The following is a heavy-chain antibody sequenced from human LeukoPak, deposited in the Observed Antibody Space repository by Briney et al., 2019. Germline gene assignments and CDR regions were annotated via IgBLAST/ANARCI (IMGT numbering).Heavy chain of an antibody. V-gene: IGHV1-46*01. J-gene: IGHJ4*02. CDR2: INPSGGST. CDR1: GYTFTGYY. Sequence: EASAKVSCKTSGYTFTGYYMHWVRQAPGQGLEWMGIINPSGGSTSYAQQFQGRVTMTRDTSTSTVYMELSSLRSEDTAVYYCALLTSSGSSSPFDYWGQGTLVTVSS. CDR3: ALLTSSGSSSPFDY. D-gene: IGHD1-26*01.